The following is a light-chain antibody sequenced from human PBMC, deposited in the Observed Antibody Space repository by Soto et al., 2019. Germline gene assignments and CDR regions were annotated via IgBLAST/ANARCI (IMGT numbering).Light chain of an antibody. CDR1: QSVSSY. CDR2: AAS. J-gene: IGKJ1*01. Sequence: MTLSPSSLSASVGGRVTITCRASQSVSSYVDWYQQKPGKAPRLLIYAASSRDTGIPARFSGSGSGTEFTLTISSLQSEDFAVFYCHQYNDSPPAFGQGTKVDIK. V-gene: IGKV3-15*01. CDR3: HQYNDSPPA.